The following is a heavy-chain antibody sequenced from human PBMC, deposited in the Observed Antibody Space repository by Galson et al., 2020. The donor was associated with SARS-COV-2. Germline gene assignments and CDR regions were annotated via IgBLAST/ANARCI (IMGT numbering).Heavy chain of an antibody. D-gene: IGHD6-13*01. Sequence: GGSLRLSCAASGFTFSSYAMSWVRQAPGKGLEWVSAISGSGGSTYYADSVKGRFTISRDNSKNTLYLQMNSLRAEDTAVYYCAKDAMAAAGTLSYYYGMDVWGQGTTVTVSS. CDR3: AKDAMAAAGTLSYYYGMDV. CDR1: GFTFSSYA. J-gene: IGHJ6*02. V-gene: IGHV3-23*01. CDR2: ISGSGGST.